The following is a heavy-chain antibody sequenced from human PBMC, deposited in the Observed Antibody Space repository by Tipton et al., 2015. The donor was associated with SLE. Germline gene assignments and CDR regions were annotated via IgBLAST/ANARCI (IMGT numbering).Heavy chain of an antibody. V-gene: IGHV3-74*01. Sequence: SLRLSCAASGFTFSSYWMHWVRQAPGKGLVWVSRINSDGSSTSYADSVKGRITISRDNAKNTLYLQMNSLRAEDTAVYYCARVGSSSSYWYFDLWGRGTLVTVSS. J-gene: IGHJ2*01. CDR1: GFTFSSYW. D-gene: IGHD6-6*01. CDR3: ARVGSSSSYWYFDL. CDR2: INSDGSST.